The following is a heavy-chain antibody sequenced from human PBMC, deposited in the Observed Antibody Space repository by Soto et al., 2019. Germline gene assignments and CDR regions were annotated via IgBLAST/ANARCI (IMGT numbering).Heavy chain of an antibody. J-gene: IGHJ3*02. CDR3: ATPLLLALGPRGDAFDI. CDR1: GGTFSSDA. V-gene: IGHV1-69*06. D-gene: IGHD3-22*01. Sequence: SVKVSCKASGGTFSSDAISWVRQAPGQGLEWMGGIIPIFGTANYAQKFQGRVTITADKYTSTAYMELSSLRSEDTAVYYCATPLLLALGPRGDAFDIWGQGTMVTVSS. CDR2: IIPIFGTA.